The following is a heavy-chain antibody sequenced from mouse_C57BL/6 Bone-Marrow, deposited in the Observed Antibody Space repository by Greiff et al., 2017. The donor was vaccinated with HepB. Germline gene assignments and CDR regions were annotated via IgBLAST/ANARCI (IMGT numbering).Heavy chain of an antibody. CDR3: ARDQDYGGGYYAMDY. V-gene: IGHV3-6*01. CDR2: ISYDGSN. J-gene: IGHJ4*01. CDR1: GYSITSGYN. D-gene: IGHD2-4*01. Sequence: EVQLQESGPGLVKPSQSLSLTCSVTGYSITSGYNWNWIRQFPGNKLEWMGYISYDGSNNYNPSLKNRISITRDTSKNQFFLKLNSVTTEDTATYYCARDQDYGGGYYAMDYWGQGTSVTVSS.